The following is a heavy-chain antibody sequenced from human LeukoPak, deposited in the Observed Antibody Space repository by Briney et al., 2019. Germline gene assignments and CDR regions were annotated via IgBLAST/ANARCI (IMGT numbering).Heavy chain of an antibody. D-gene: IGHD2-15*01. V-gene: IGHV3-48*03. Sequence: PGGSLRLSCAASGFTFSSYEMNWVRQAPGKGLEWVSYISSSGSTIYYADSVKGRFTISRDNAKNSLYLQMNSLRAEDTAVYYCARDMGYRVVVAATPGAFDIWGQGTMVTVSS. CDR2: ISSSGSTI. CDR3: ARDMGYRVVVAATPGAFDI. J-gene: IGHJ3*02. CDR1: GFTFSSYE.